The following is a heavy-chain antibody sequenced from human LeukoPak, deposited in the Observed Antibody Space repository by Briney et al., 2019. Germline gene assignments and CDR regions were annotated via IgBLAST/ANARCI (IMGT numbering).Heavy chain of an antibody. CDR1: GGSISSSSYY. Sequence: PSETLSLTCTVSGGSISSSSYYWGWIRQPPGKGLEWIGSIYYSGSTYYNPSLKSRVTISVDTSKNQFSLKLSSVTAADTAVYYCARDLSDYGVNVEDAFDIWGQGTIVTVSS. J-gene: IGHJ3*02. D-gene: IGHD4-17*01. CDR2: IYYSGST. V-gene: IGHV4-39*07. CDR3: ARDLSDYGVNVEDAFDI.